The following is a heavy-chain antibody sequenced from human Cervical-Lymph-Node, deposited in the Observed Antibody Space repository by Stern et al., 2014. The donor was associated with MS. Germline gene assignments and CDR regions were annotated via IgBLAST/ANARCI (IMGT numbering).Heavy chain of an antibody. CDR2: IYTSGST. D-gene: IGHD3-9*01. J-gene: IGHJ6*02. CDR3: ARDCRLRYFDNYGMDV. CDR1: GGSISSGSYY. V-gene: IGHV4-61*02. Sequence: VQLEESGPGLVKPSQTLSLTCTVSGGSISSGSYYWSWIRQPAGKGLEWIGRIYTSGSTNYNPSLKSRVTISVDTSKNQFPLKLSSGTAADTAVYYCARDCRLRYFDNYGMDVWGQGTTVTVSS.